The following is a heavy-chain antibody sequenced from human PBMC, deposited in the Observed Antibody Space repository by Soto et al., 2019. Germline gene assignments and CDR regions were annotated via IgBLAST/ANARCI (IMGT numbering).Heavy chain of an antibody. V-gene: IGHV1-2*04. CDR1: GYTFIGYY. D-gene: IGHD3-10*01. CDR3: ARVGGGLASLGYYGMDV. J-gene: IGHJ6*02. CDR2: INPNSGGT. Sequence: ASVKVSCKASGYTFIGYYIHWLRQAPGQGLEWMGWINPNSGGTNYALRFQGWVTMTRDRSISTAYMELSRLKSDDTAVYYCARVGGGLASLGYYGMDVWGQGTTVTVSS.